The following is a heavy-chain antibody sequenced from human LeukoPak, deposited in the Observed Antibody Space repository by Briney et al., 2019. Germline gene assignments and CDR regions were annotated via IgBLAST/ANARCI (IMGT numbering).Heavy chain of an antibody. CDR3: AASYVVVPAAIPGFDY. D-gene: IGHD2-2*01. V-gene: IGHV4-38-2*02. CDR1: GYSISSGYY. CDR2: IYHSGST. J-gene: IGHJ4*02. Sequence: SETLSLTCTVSGYSISSGYYWGWIRQPPGKGLEWIGSIYHSGSTYYNPSLKSRATISVDTSKNQFSLKLSSVTAADTAVYYCAASYVVVPAAIPGFDYWGQGTLVTVSS.